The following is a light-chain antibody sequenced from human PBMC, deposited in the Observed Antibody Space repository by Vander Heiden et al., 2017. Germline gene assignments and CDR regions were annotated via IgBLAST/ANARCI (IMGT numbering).Light chain of an antibody. Sequence: QSALTHPASVSGAPGQSITISCTGTSSYVGGHNYASWYQQNPDKAPKLMIYDVSNRPSGVSNRFSGSKSGNTASLTISGLQAEDEADYYCSSYTSSSTLVFGGGTKLTVL. J-gene: IGLJ2*01. CDR1: SSYVGGHNY. CDR2: DVS. CDR3: SSYTSSSTLV. V-gene: IGLV2-14*01.